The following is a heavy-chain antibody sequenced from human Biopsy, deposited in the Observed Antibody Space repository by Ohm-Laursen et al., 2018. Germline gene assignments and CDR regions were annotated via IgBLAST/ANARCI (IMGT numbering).Heavy chain of an antibody. CDR3: AKYDYSSSPRRYFDP. V-gene: IGHV3-23*01. Sequence: SLRLSCAASGFTFSSYAMSWVRQPPGKGLELVSSLTRSGGSTYYADSVKGRFTVSRDNSKNTLSLQMNSLRAEDTAVYYCAKYDYSSSPRRYFDPWGQGTLVTVSS. J-gene: IGHJ5*02. CDR2: LTRSGGST. D-gene: IGHD6-6*01. CDR1: GFTFSSYA.